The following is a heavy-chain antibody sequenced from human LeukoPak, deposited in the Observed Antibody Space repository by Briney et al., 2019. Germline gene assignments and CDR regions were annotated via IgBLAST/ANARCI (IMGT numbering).Heavy chain of an antibody. CDR3: AKSGGSHSSSWYNY. CDR2: ISGSGGST. V-gene: IGHV3-23*01. Sequence: GGSLRPSCAASGFTFSSYAMSWVRQAPGKGLEWVSAISGSGGSTYYADSVKGRFTISRDNSKNTLYLQMNSLRAEDTAVYYCAKSGGSHSSSWYNYWGQGTLVTVSS. D-gene: IGHD6-13*01. J-gene: IGHJ4*02. CDR1: GFTFSSYA.